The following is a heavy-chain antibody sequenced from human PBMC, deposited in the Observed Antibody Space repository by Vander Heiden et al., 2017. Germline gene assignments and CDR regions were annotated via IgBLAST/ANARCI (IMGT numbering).Heavy chain of an antibody. Sequence: EVQLVESAGGLVQPGGSLRPSCPASGFTFSSYWMSWVRQAPGKGLEWVANIKQDGSEKYYVDSVKGRFTSSRDNAKNSLYLQMNSLRAEDTAVYYCARSRNGPYCFDYWGQGTLVTVSS. CDR3: ARSRNGPYCFDY. D-gene: IGHD2-8*01. J-gene: IGHJ4*02. CDR2: IKQDGSEK. CDR1: GFTFSSYW. V-gene: IGHV3-7*03.